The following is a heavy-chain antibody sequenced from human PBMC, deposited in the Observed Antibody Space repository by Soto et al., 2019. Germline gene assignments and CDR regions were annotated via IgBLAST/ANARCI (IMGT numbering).Heavy chain of an antibody. V-gene: IGHV4-59*01. J-gene: IGHJ4*02. CDR1: NGSISNYC. CDR2: IFYTGTT. CDR3: ARIARGSDYYGSGNLYYFEY. D-gene: IGHD3-10*01. Sequence: PSETLSLTCTVSNGSISNYCWSWIRQPPGEGLEWIGYIFYTGTTNYNPSLKSRVTISVDTPKNQFSLKLSSVTAADTALYYCARIARGSDYYGSGNLYYFEYWGQGALVTVSS.